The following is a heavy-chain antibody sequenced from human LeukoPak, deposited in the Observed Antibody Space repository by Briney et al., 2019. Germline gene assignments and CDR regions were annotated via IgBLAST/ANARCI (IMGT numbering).Heavy chain of an antibody. V-gene: IGHV3-9*01. CDR3: AKDIGADANNWFDP. CDR2: ISWNSGSI. Sequence: PGGSLRLSCAASGFTFDDYAMHWARQAPGKGLEWVSGISWNSGSIGYADSVKGRFTISRDNAKNSLYLQMNSLRAEDTALYYCAKDIGADANNWFDPWGQGTLVTVSS. J-gene: IGHJ5*02. CDR1: GFTFDDYA. D-gene: IGHD1-26*01.